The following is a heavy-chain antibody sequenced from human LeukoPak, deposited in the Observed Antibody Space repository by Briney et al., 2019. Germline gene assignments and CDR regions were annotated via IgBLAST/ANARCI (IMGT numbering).Heavy chain of an antibody. Sequence: ASVKVSCKASGYTFTGYYMHWVRQAPGQGLEWMGWINPNRGGTNYVQKFQGRVTMTRDTSISTAYMELSRLRSDDTAVYYCARDRPRGSNYIHYMDVWGKGTKVTVSS. CDR2: INPNRGGT. CDR1: GYTFTGYY. CDR3: ARDRPRGSNYIHYMDV. D-gene: IGHD4-11*01. V-gene: IGHV1-2*02. J-gene: IGHJ6*03.